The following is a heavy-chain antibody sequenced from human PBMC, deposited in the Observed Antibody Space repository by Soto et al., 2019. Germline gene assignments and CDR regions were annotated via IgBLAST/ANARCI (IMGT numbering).Heavy chain of an antibody. J-gene: IGHJ4*02. D-gene: IGHD3-10*01. V-gene: IGHV1-69*02. CDR2: IIPILGIA. CDR3: AKAYFREETHNYFDY. CDR1: GDTFSSYT. Sequence: SVKVSCKASGDTFSSYTISWVRQAPGQGLEWMGRIIPILGIANYAQKFQGRVTITADKSTSTAYMELSSLRSEDTAVYYCAKAYFREETHNYFDYWGQGTLVTVSS.